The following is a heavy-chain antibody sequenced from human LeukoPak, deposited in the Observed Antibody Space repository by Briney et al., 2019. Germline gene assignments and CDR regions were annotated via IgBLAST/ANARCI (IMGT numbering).Heavy chain of an antibody. D-gene: IGHD5-12*01. CDR3: ARDKVAPAPADAFDI. V-gene: IGHV3-23*01. CDR2: ISGSGGTT. CDR1: GFTFSSYA. J-gene: IGHJ3*02. Sequence: GGSLRLSCAASGFTFSSYAMSWVRQAPGEGLEWLSAISGSGGTTYYADSVKGRFTISRDNSKNTLYLQMNSLRAEDTAVYYCARDKVAPAPADAFDIWGQGTMVTVSS.